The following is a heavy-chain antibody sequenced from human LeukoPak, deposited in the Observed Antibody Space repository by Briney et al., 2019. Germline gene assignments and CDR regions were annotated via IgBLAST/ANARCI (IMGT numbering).Heavy chain of an antibody. CDR3: AKDRVATTVIDY. Sequence: GGSLRLSCAASGFTFSSYGMHWVRQAPGKGLEWVAFIRYDGSNKYYADSVKGRFTISRDNSKNTLYLQMNSLRAEDTAVYYCAKDRVATTVIDYWGQGTLVTVSS. J-gene: IGHJ4*02. CDR2: IRYDGSNK. V-gene: IGHV3-30*02. CDR1: GFTFSSYG. D-gene: IGHD5-12*01.